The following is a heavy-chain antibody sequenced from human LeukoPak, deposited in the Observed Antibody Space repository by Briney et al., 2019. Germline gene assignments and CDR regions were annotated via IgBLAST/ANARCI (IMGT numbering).Heavy chain of an antibody. CDR1: GYSFTSYW. CDR2: IYPGDSDT. V-gene: IGHV5-51*01. D-gene: IGHD1-1*01. Sequence: GESLQISCQGSGYSFTSYWIGWVRQMPGKGLEWMGIIYPGDSDTRYSPSFQGQVTISADKSISTTYLQWSSLKASDTAMYYCARQVVQYYYYYYMDVWGKGTTVTVSS. J-gene: IGHJ6*03. CDR3: ARQVVQYYYYYYMDV.